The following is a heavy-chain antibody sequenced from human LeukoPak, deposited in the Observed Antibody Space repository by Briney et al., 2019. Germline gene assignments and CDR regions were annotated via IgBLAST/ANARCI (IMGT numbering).Heavy chain of an antibody. Sequence: SETLSLTCAVYGGSFSGYYWSWIRQPPGKGLEWIGEINHSGSTNYNPSLKSRVTISVDTSKYQFSLKLSSVTAADTAVYYCARGYRGWLQHARTQYYFDYWGQGTLVTVSS. J-gene: IGHJ4*02. CDR1: GGSFSGYY. CDR2: INHSGST. V-gene: IGHV4-34*01. CDR3: ARGYRGWLQHARTQYYFDY. D-gene: IGHD5-24*01.